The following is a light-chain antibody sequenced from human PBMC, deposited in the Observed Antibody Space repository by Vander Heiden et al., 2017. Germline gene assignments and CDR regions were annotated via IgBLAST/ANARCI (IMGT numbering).Light chain of an antibody. Sequence: VLPQSPGPLSLSPGARATLSCRSSQSVSSTYLVWYQQKPGQAPRLLIDGASSRATGIPDRFSGSGSGTDFTLTINRLEPEDFAVYYCQQDGSSPLTFGQGTKVEVK. CDR1: QSVSSTY. CDR3: QQDGSSPLT. J-gene: IGKJ1*01. CDR2: GAS. V-gene: IGKV3-20*01.